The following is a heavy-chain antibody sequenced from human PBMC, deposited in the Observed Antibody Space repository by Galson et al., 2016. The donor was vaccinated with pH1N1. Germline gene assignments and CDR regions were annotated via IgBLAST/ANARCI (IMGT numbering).Heavy chain of an antibody. CDR1: GFTFSNHG. CDR2: ISAAGGTT. J-gene: IGHJ4*02. D-gene: IGHD2-15*01. Sequence: SLRLSCAASGFTFSNHGMHWVRQAQGMGLEWVAVISAAGGTTYYADSVKGRFSISRDSSKNTLHLQMNSLRAEDTAVYFCAKADHSWASYFDYCGEGTLVTISS. CDR3: AKADHSWASYFDY. V-gene: IGHV3-30*18.